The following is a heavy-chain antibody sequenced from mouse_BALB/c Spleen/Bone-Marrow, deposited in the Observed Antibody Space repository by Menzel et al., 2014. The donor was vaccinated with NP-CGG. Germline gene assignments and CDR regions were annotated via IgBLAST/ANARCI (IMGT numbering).Heavy chain of an antibody. J-gene: IGHJ4*01. CDR1: GFTFNTYA. Sequence: EVQVVESGGGLVPPKESLKLSCAASGFTFNTYAMNWVRQAPGKGLEWVARIRSKRNNYATFYADSVKNRFTIARDDSQGMLYLQMNNLKTEDTAMYYCLRHPYGCYAMDYWGQGTSVTVSS. V-gene: IGHV10-1*02. D-gene: IGHD1-1*01. CDR2: IRSKRNNYAT. CDR3: LRHPYGCYAMDY.